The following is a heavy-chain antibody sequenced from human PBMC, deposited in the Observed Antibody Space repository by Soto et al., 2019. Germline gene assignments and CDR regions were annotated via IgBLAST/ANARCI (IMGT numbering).Heavy chain of an antibody. CDR2: ISGTDDYT. V-gene: IGHV3-23*01. J-gene: IGHJ5*02. CDR1: GFTFSNFA. Sequence: GGSMRLSCAASGFTFSNFAMTWVRQAPGEGLEWVSSISGTDDYTYYADSVKGRFTISRDNSKNTLYLQMNSLRAEDTAVYYCAKDRYSGSYTISRTFDPWGQGTLVTVSS. CDR3: AKDRYSGSYTISRTFDP. D-gene: IGHD1-26*01.